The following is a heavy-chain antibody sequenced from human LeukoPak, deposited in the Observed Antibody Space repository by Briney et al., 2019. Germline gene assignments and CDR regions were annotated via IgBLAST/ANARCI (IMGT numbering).Heavy chain of an antibody. J-gene: IGHJ6*02. CDR1: GFTFSSYW. Sequence: GGSLRLSCAASGFTFSSYWMHWVRQAPGKGLVWVSRINSDGSSTSYADSVKGRFTISRDNAKNTLYLQMNSLRAEDTAVYYCAGLTQWVLLSYGMDVWGQGTTVTVSS. CDR3: AGLTQWVLLSYGMDV. CDR2: INSDGSST. D-gene: IGHD2/OR15-2a*01. V-gene: IGHV3-74*01.